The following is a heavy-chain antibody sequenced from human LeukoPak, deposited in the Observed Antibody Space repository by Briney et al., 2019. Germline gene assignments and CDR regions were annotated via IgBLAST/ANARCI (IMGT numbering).Heavy chain of an antibody. V-gene: IGHV3-21*01. Sequence: GGSLRLSCAASGLTFSSYAMSWVRQAPGKGLEWVSSISSSSSYIYYADSVKGRFTISRDNAKNSLYLQMNSLRAEDTAVYYCARDPVPAAIPYYYYGMDVWGQGTTVTVSS. D-gene: IGHD2-2*01. CDR2: ISSSSSYI. J-gene: IGHJ6*02. CDR3: ARDPVPAAIPYYYYGMDV. CDR1: GLTFSSYA.